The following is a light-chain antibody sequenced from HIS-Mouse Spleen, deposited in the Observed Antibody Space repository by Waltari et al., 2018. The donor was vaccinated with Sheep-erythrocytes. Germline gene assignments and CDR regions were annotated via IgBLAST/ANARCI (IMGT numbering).Light chain of an antibody. J-gene: IGLJ2*01. V-gene: IGLV3-25*03. CDR3: QSADSSGTYPV. CDR1: ALPQQY. Sequence: SYELTQPPSVSVSPGQTARITCSGDALPQQYAYWYQQKPGQAPVLVLYKDSERPSGIPERFSGSSSGTTVTLTISGVQAEDEADYYCQSADSSGTYPVFGGGTKLTVL. CDR2: KDS.